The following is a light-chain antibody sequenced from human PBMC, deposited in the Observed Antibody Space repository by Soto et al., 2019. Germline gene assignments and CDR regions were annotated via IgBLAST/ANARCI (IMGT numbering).Light chain of an antibody. CDR1: QSVSSN. J-gene: IGKJ4*01. CDR3: QQYNNWPPPLT. CDR2: GAS. V-gene: IGKV3-15*01. Sequence: EIVMTQSPATLSVSPGERATLSCRASQSVSSNLAWYQQKPGQAPRILIYGASTRATGIPARFSGSGSGTEFTLTISRLQSEDFAVYYCQQYNNWPPPLTFGGGTKVEIK.